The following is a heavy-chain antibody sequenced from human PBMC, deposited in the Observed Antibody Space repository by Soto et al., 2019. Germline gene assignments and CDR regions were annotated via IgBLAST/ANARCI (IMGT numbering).Heavy chain of an antibody. J-gene: IGHJ4*01. CDR3: ARDQAAAGTFFAY. CDR2: IYYSGTT. D-gene: IGHD6-13*01. V-gene: IGHV4-31*02. Sequence: WTWIRQHPGKGLEWIGYIYYSGTTYYNPSLKSRLTMSVDTSKNQFSLKLSSVTAADTAVYYCARDQAAAGTFFAYWGHGSLVTVSS.